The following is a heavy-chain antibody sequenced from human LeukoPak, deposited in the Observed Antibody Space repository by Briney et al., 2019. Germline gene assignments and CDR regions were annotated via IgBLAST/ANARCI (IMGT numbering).Heavy chain of an antibody. CDR3: ATFQVGATTDFDY. V-gene: IGHV4-39*07. CDR2: VYYSGST. CDR1: GDSISGSNYY. D-gene: IGHD1-26*01. Sequence: SETLSLTCTVSGDSISGSNYYWGWIRQPPGKGLQWIASVYYSGSTFYKPSLKSRVTISVDTSKNQFSLKLSSVTAADTAVYYCATFQVGATTDFDYWSQGTLVTVSS. J-gene: IGHJ4*02.